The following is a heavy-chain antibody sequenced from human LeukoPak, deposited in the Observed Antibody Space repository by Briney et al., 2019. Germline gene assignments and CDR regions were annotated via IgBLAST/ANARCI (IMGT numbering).Heavy chain of an antibody. CDR2: INSDGSST. J-gene: IGHJ3*02. D-gene: IGHD2-8*01. V-gene: IGHV3-74*01. CDR1: GFTSSSYW. CDR3: ARVQGHPPNGLDI. Sequence: PGGSLRLSCAASGFTSSSYWMHWVRQAPGKGLVWVSRINSDGSSTSYADAVKGGFTISRDNAKNTAYLQMNSLRAEDTAVYYCARVQGHPPNGLDIWGQGTMVTVSS.